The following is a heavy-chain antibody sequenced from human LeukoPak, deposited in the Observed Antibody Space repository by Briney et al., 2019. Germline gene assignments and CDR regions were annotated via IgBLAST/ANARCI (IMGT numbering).Heavy chain of an antibody. J-gene: IGHJ4*02. D-gene: IGHD5-18*01. Sequence: ASVKVSCKASGYTFTRYAITWVRQAPGQGLEWMGWISTYNGDTNNAQQLQGRVTMTTDTSTSTAYMELRSLRSDDTAVYYCARERDHGYSYRHVLDFWGQGIPVTVSS. CDR1: GYTFTRYA. CDR2: ISTYNGDT. V-gene: IGHV1-18*01. CDR3: ARERDHGYSYRHVLDF.